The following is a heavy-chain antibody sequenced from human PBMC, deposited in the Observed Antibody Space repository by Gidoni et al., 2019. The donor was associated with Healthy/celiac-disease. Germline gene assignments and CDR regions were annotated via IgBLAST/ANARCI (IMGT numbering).Heavy chain of an antibody. CDR1: GFTFTSPA. D-gene: IGHD6-19*01. V-gene: IGHV1-58*01. CDR2: IVVGSGNT. Sequence: QMQLVQSGPEVKKPGTSVKVSCKASGFTFTSPAVQWVRQARGQRLEWIGWIVVGSGNTNYAQKFQERVTITRDMSTSTAYMELSSLRSEDTAVYYCAADPGAVVAVAGTPGFDYWGQGTLVTVSS. J-gene: IGHJ4*02. CDR3: AADPGAVVAVAGTPGFDY.